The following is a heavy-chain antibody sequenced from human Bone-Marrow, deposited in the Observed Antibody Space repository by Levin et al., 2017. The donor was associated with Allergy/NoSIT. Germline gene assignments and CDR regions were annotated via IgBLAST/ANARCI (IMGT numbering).Heavy chain of an antibody. CDR3: ARWARHYCSSTSCHDAFDI. CDR1: GGTFSSYT. CDR2: IIPILGIA. Sequence: ASVKVSCKASGGTFSSYTISWVRQAPGQGLEWMGRIIPILGIANYAQKFQGRVTITADKSTSTAYMELSSLRSEDTAVYYCARWARHYCSSTSCHDAFDIWGQGTMVTVSS. V-gene: IGHV1-69*02. J-gene: IGHJ3*02. D-gene: IGHD2-2*01.